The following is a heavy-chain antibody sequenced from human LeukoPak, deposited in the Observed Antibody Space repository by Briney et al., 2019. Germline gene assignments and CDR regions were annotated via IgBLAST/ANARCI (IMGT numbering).Heavy chain of an antibody. D-gene: IGHD4-17*01. CDR2: ISSSSSYI. J-gene: IGHJ4*02. CDR3: ASTTVTTPLSDY. Sequence: PGGSLRLSCAASGFTFSSYSMNWVRQAPGKGLEWVSSISSSSSYIYYADSVKGRFTISRDNAKNSLYLQMNSLRAEDTAVYYCASTTVTTPLSDYWGQGTLVTVSS. CDR1: GFTFSSYS. V-gene: IGHV3-21*01.